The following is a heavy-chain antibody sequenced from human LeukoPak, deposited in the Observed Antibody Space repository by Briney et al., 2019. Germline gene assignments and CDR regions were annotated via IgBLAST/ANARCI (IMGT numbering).Heavy chain of an antibody. J-gene: IGHJ4*02. CDR2: IYHSGST. V-gene: IGHV4-38-2*01. Sequence: PSETLSLTCAVSGYSISSGYYWDWIRQPPGKGLEWIGSIYHSGSTYCNPSLKSRVTISVDTSKNQFSLKLSSVTAADMAVYYCARMYSSGWYYGYWGQGTLVTVSS. CDR3: ARMYSSGWYYGY. D-gene: IGHD6-19*01. CDR1: GYSISSGYY.